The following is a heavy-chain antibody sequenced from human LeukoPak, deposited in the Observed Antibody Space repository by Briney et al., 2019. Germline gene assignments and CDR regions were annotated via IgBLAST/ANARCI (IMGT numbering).Heavy chain of an antibody. CDR1: GGSFSDYY. CDR3: ARGFRDSGSYLGMDV. V-gene: IGHV4-34*01. D-gene: IGHD1-26*01. J-gene: IGHJ6*02. Sequence: SETLSLTCAVYGGSFSDYYWSWIRQPPGKGLEGIGEINHSGSTNYNPSLKSRVTISLDTSKNQFSLRLTSVTAADTAMYYCARGFRDSGSYLGMDVWGHGATVTVSS. CDR2: INHSGST.